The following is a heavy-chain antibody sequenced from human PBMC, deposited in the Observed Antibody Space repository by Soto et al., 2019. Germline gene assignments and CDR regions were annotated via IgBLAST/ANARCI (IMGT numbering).Heavy chain of an antibody. Sequence: GGSLRLSCAASGFTFSSYSMNWVRQAPGKGLEWVSSISSSSSYIYYADSVKGRFTISRDNAKISLYLQMNSLRAEDTAVYYCARPLGYYYGSGSYYAYYYYGMDVWGQGTTVTVSS. J-gene: IGHJ6*02. D-gene: IGHD3-10*01. CDR3: ARPLGYYYGSGSYYAYYYYGMDV. CDR2: ISSSSSYI. CDR1: GFTFSSYS. V-gene: IGHV3-21*01.